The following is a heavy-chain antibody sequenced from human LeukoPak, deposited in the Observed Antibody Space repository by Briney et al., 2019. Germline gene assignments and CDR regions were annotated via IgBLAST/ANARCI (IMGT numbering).Heavy chain of an antibody. CDR2: IWYDGNNK. CDR1: GFTFRTYG. Sequence: GGSLTLLCTASGFTFRTYGMQWARHAPGRGLECVAFIWYDGNNKYYPHSVEGRFTISRDNSKHTIYLEMNSLRAEDTAVDYCARDSRLPDSGWYGNCFDYWGHGTLVTVSS. D-gene: IGHD6-19*01. V-gene: IGHV3-33*08. CDR3: ARDSRLPDSGWYGNCFDY. J-gene: IGHJ4*01.